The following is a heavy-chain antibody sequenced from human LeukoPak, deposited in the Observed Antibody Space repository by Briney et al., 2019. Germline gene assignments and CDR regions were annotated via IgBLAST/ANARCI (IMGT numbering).Heavy chain of an antibody. CDR1: GGSISSSSYY. CDR2: IYYSGST. J-gene: IGHJ4*02. Sequence: SETLSLTCTVSGGSISSSSYYWGWIRQPPGKGLEWIGSIYYSGSTYYNPSLKSRVTISVDTSKNQFSLKLSSVTAADTAVYYCARLVVGATARFDYWGQGTLVTVSS. CDR3: ARLVVGATARFDY. D-gene: IGHD1-26*01. V-gene: IGHV4-39*01.